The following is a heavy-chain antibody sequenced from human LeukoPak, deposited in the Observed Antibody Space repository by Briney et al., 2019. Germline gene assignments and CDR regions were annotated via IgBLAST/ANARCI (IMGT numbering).Heavy chain of an antibody. CDR1: GFTFSTFG. D-gene: IGHD3-10*01. Sequence: GGSLRLSCVASGFTFSTFGMHWVRQAPGKGLEWVAVISYDGSNKYYADSVKGRFTISRDNSKNTLYLQMNSLRAEDTAVYYCAKDYYGSGSNPGYYYYGMDVWGQGTTVTVSS. J-gene: IGHJ6*02. CDR3: AKDYYGSGSNPGYYYYGMDV. CDR2: ISYDGSNK. V-gene: IGHV3-30*18.